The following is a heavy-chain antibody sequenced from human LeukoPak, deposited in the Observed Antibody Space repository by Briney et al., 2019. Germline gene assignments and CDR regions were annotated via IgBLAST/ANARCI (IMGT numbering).Heavy chain of an antibody. J-gene: IGHJ4*02. D-gene: IGHD3-10*01. CDR3: ARVNGSGSYYDY. CDR2: TSNNGGTT. CDR1: GFTFSSYA. V-gene: IGHV3-64*01. Sequence: SGGSLRLSCAASGFTFSSYAMHWVRQAPGKGLEYVSATSNNGGTTYYANSVRVRFTISRDNSKNTLYLQMGSLSAEDKAVYYCARVNGSGSYYDYWGQGTLVTVSS.